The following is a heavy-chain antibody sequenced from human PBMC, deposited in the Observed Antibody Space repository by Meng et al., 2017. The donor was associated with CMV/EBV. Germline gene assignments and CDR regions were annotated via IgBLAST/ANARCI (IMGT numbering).Heavy chain of an antibody. Sequence: ESLKISCAASGFTFSSYSMNWVRQAPGKGLEWVSSISSSSSYIYYADSVKGRFTISRDNSKNTLYLQMNSLRAEDTAVYYCAKDRGIQLWSYYFDYWGQGTLVTVSS. J-gene: IGHJ4*02. V-gene: IGHV3-21*01. D-gene: IGHD5-18*01. CDR3: AKDRGIQLWSYYFDY. CDR1: GFTFSSYS. CDR2: ISSSSSYI.